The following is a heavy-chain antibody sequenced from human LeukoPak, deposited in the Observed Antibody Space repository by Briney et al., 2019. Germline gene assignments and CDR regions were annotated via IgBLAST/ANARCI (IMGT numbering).Heavy chain of an antibody. D-gene: IGHD3-22*01. CDR2: IYYSGST. V-gene: IGHV4-59*01. Sequence: SETLSLTCTVSGGSISSYYWSWIRRPPGKGLEWIGYIYYSGSTNYNPSLKSRVTISVDTSKNQLSLKLTSVLAADTAVYYCARGKDYYDTSGYPTFHYWGQGTLVTVSS. J-gene: IGHJ4*02. CDR1: GGSISSYY. CDR3: ARGKDYYDTSGYPTFHY.